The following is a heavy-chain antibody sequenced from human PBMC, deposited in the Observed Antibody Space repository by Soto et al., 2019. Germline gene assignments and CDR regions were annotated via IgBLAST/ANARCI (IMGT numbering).Heavy chain of an antibody. Sequence: QVQLQESGPGLVKPSETLSLTCTVSGGSISSYYWSWIRQPPAKGLEWIGYIYYSGSTNYNPSLKSRVTISVDTSKNLCSLKLNSMTAADTAVYYCARHNYGSGSTYFDYWGQGTLVTVSS. V-gene: IGHV4-59*08. D-gene: IGHD3-10*01. CDR3: ARHNYGSGSTYFDY. J-gene: IGHJ4*02. CDR2: IYYSGST. CDR1: GGSISSYY.